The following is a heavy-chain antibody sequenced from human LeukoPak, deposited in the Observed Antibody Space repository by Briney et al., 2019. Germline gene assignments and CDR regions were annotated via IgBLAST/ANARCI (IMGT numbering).Heavy chain of an antibody. CDR2: INKSGST. CDR1: GGSFRVYY. V-gene: IGHV4-34*01. D-gene: IGHD3-22*01. J-gene: IGHJ4*02. CDR3: ARDPLRRYYYDSSGYY. Sequence: PSETLSLACALYGGSFRVYYWSGTPHPPGKGLECIAEINKSGSTNDNPYLKSRVTISVDTSKNQFSLQLSSVTAADTAVYYCARDPLRRYYYDSSGYYWGQGTLVTVSS.